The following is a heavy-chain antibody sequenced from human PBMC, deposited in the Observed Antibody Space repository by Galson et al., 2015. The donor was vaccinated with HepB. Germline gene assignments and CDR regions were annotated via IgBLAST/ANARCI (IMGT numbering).Heavy chain of an antibody. Sequence: SVKVSCKASGYTFTSYYMHWVRQAPGQGLEWMGIINPSGGCTSYAQKFQGRVTMTRDTSTSTVYMELSSLRSEDTAVYYCARGIFKGVVVVPAAHRVSWFDPWGQGTLVTVSS. CDR1: GYTFTSYY. V-gene: IGHV1-46*01. CDR3: ARGIFKGVVVVPAAHRVSWFDP. D-gene: IGHD2-2*01. CDR2: INPSGGCT. J-gene: IGHJ5*02.